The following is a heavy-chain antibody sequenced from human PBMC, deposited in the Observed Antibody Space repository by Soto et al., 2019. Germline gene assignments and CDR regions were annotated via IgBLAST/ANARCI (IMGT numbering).Heavy chain of an antibody. V-gene: IGHV3-30-3*01. D-gene: IGHD3-16*01. CDR1: GFTFSSYA. J-gene: IGHJ4*02. Sequence: SLRLSCAASGFTFSSYAMHWVRQAPGKGLEWVAVISYDGSNKYYADSVKGRFTISRDNSKNTLYLQMNSLRAEDTAVYYCARERRGFDYWGQGTLVTVSS. CDR3: ARERRGFDY. CDR2: ISYDGSNK.